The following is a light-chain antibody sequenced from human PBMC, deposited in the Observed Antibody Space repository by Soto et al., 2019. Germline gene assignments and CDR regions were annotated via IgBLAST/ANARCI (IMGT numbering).Light chain of an antibody. CDR3: SSYTSTTLV. CDR1: SSDVGGSNH. J-gene: IGLJ2*01. V-gene: IGLV2-14*01. CDR2: GVS. Sequence: QSALTQPASVSGSPGQSITISCTGTSSDVGGSNHVSWYQQHPGKAPKLMIYGVSNRPSGISNRVSGSKSGNTASLTISGLQAEDEADYYCSSYTSTTLVLGGGTKLTVL.